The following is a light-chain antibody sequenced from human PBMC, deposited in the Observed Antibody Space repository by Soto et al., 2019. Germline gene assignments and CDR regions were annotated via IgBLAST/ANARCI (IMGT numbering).Light chain of an antibody. CDR1: QSVLYSANNKNC. CDR2: WAS. V-gene: IGKV4-1*01. Sequence: DIVMTQSPDSLAVSLGERATINCKSSQSVLYSANNKNCLAWYQQKPGQPPKLLLYWASTRESGVTDRFSGRGSGTDFTLASSSLQAEDVAVYYCQQYYRTPRTFGQGTKVEIK. J-gene: IGKJ1*01. CDR3: QQYYRTPRT.